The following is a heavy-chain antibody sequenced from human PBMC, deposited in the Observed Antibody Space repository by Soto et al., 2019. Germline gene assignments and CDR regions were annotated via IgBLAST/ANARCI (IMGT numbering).Heavy chain of an antibody. Sequence: QVQLQQWGAGLVKPSETLSLSCAVYGQSFSGHSWAWIRQPPGKGLEWIGEINESGSTYYNPSLRRRVTIPTATSKNQCSLKLTSVSAADTAAYFCARGSGIVALPGELEDVKYDYWGQGTLVNVSS. V-gene: IGHV4-34*01. CDR2: INESGST. CDR3: ARGSGIVALPGELEDVKYDY. CDR1: GQSFSGHS. D-gene: IGHD1-1*01. J-gene: IGHJ4*02.